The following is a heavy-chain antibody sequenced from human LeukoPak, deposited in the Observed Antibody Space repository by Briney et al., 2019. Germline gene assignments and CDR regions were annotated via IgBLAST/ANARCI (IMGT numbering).Heavy chain of an antibody. CDR1: GYTFTSYD. CDR3: ARDLRVVGEFDY. Sequence: ASVKVSCKASGYTFTSYDINWVRQATGQGLEWMGWMNPNSGNTGYAQKFQGRVTMTRNTSISTAYMELSSLRAEDTAVYYCARDLRVVGEFDYWGQGTLVTVSS. D-gene: IGHD1-26*01. J-gene: IGHJ4*02. CDR2: MNPNSGNT. V-gene: IGHV1-8*01.